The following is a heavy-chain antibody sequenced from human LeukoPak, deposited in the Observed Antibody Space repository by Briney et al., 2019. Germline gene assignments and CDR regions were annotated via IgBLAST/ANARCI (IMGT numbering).Heavy chain of an antibody. CDR3: AKSGIAARPGRVGFSYYYMDV. CDR2: MSGSVSST. Sequence: PRGSRSLSCAASGFIFSSYSISWVRQAHGELRGWVSAMSGSVSSTYYADSVKGRLTISSDNSKNTLHLQMNSLRAEDTAVYYCAKSGIAARPGRVGFSYYYMDVWGKGTTVTVSS. V-gene: IGHV3-23*01. D-gene: IGHD6-6*01. J-gene: IGHJ6*03. CDR1: GFIFSSYS.